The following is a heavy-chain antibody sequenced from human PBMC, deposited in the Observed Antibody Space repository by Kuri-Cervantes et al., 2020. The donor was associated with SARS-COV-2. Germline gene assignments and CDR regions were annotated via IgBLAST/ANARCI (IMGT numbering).Heavy chain of an antibody. CDR2: ISGDGSST. Sequence: GESLKISCAASGFSFSSYWMHWVRQAPGKGLVWVSRISGDGSSTSYADSVKGRFTISRDNAKNTLYVQMNSLRAEDTAVYYCARGTIFGVVMVPPHFDYWGQGTLVTVSS. CDR3: ARGTIFGVVMVPPHFDY. D-gene: IGHD3-3*01. V-gene: IGHV3-74*01. CDR1: GFSFSSYW. J-gene: IGHJ4*02.